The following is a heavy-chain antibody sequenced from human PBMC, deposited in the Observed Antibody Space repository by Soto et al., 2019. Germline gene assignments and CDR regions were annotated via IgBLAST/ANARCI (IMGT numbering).Heavy chain of an antibody. CDR1: GFTFSSYA. Sequence: GGSLRLSCAASGFTFSSYAMHWVRQAPGKGLEWVAVISYDGSNKYYADSVKGRFTISRDNSKNTLYLQMNSLRAEDTALYYCARDRIAVAGTEFYYYYYGMDVWGQGTTVTVSS. V-gene: IGHV3-30-3*01. J-gene: IGHJ6*02. CDR2: ISYDGSNK. D-gene: IGHD6-19*01. CDR3: ARDRIAVAGTEFYYYYYGMDV.